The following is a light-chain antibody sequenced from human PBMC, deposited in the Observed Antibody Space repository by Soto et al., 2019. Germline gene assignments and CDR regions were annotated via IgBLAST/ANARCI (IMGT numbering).Light chain of an antibody. J-gene: IGKJ4*01. Sequence: DIQMTQSPSSLSASIGDRVSIXXQASQDISNYLNWYQQKPGKAPKVXIYDASNLETGVPSRFSGSGSGTDFTFTISSLQPEDIATYYCQQYDNLPLTFGGGTKVDIK. CDR1: QDISNY. V-gene: IGKV1-33*01. CDR3: QQYDNLPLT. CDR2: DAS.